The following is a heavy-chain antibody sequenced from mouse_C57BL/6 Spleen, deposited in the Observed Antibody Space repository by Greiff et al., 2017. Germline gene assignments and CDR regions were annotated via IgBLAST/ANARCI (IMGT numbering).Heavy chain of an antibody. CDR3: ARGDYYGSSPYYYAMDY. CDR2: FHPYNDVT. D-gene: IGHD1-1*01. Sequence: VQLQQSGAELVKPGASVKMSCKASGYTFTTYPIEWMKQNHGKSLEWIGNFHPYNDVTKYNEKFKGKATLTVEKSSSTVYLELSRLTSDDSAVYYCARGDYYGSSPYYYAMDYWGQGTSVTVSS. CDR1: GYTFTTYP. V-gene: IGHV1-47*01. J-gene: IGHJ4*01.